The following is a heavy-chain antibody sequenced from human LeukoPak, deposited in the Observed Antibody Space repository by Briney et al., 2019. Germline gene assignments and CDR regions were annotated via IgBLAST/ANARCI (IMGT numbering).Heavy chain of an antibody. CDR2: VAYDGSSK. CDR3: ARDGVTRRYNMYYYMDV. J-gene: IGHJ6*03. CDR1: GFTFSDYS. D-gene: IGHD1-1*01. Sequence: GRFLRLSCAASGFTFSDYSLHWVRQAPGKGLEWVAFVAYDGSSKYYRDSVKGRFIISRDYSRNTLYLQMNSLRGDDTAVYYCARDGVTRRYNMYYYMDVWGKGTTVTVSS. V-gene: IGHV3-30*04.